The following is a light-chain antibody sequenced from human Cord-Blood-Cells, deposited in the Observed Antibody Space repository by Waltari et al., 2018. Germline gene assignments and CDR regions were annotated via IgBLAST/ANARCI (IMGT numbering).Light chain of an antibody. Sequence: QSALTQPASVSGSPGQSITISCTGTSSDDGGYHYVSWYQQHPGKAPNLMIYDVSNRPSGVSNRFSGSKSGNTASLTISGLQAEDEADYYCSSYTSSSTWVFGGGTKLTVL. CDR2: DVS. CDR3: SSYTSSSTWV. J-gene: IGLJ3*02. V-gene: IGLV2-14*01. CDR1: SSDDGGYHY.